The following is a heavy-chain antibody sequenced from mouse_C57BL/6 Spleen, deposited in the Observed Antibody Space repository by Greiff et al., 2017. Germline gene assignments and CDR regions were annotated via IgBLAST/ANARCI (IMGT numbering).Heavy chain of an antibody. D-gene: IGHD2-3*01. V-gene: IGHV1-64*01. J-gene: IGHJ4*01. CDR1: GYTFTSYW. CDR2: IHPNSGST. Sequence: QVQLQQPGAELVKPGASVKLSCKASGYTFTSYWMHWVKQRPGQGLEWIGMIHPNSGSTDYNEKFKSKATLTVDKSSSTAYMQLSSLTSEDSAVYYCARDGYYAMDYWGQGTSVTVSS. CDR3: ARDGYYAMDY.